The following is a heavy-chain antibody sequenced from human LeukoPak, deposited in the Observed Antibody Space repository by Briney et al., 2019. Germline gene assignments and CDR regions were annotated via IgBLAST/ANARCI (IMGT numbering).Heavy chain of an antibody. D-gene: IGHD2-2*01. V-gene: IGHV3-7*01. Sequence: GGSLRLSCAGSGFICNCYWMSWVRQAPGEGLEWVANTEQDGSEKYYLDSVKGRFTISRDNAKNSLYLQMNTLRPEDTAVYYCARERNVAVVTAFDVWGQGTMVTVSS. CDR1: GFICNCYW. J-gene: IGHJ3*01. CDR2: TEQDGSEK. CDR3: ARERNVAVVTAFDV.